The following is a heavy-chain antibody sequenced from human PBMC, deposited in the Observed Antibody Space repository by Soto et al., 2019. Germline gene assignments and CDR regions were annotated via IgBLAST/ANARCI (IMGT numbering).Heavy chain of an antibody. J-gene: IGHJ6*01. D-gene: IGHD2-2*01. CDR1: GGSISSGGYY. CDR2: IYYSGST. CDR3: ARYCSSTSCYDYSYYYGMDV. Sequence: SETLSLTCTFSGGSISSGGYYWSWIRQHPGKGLAWIGYIYYSGSTYYNPSLKSRVTISVDTSKNQFSLKLSSVTAAGPASYYCARYCSSTSCYDYSYYYGMDVWGQGTTVTVSS. V-gene: IGHV4-31*03.